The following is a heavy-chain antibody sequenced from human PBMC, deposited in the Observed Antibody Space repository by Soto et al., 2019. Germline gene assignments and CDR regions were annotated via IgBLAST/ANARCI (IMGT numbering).Heavy chain of an antibody. Sequence: EVQLLQSGGGLVQPGGSLRLSCAASGFVVSSNYMTWVRQAPGKGLEWVSLIYSGGSTHYADSVKGRFTISRDSSKNTLYLQMNSLRAEDTAVYYCASRIAGAGWGQGTLVTLSS. CDR3: ASRIAGAG. V-gene: IGHV3-66*01. J-gene: IGHJ4*02. CDR2: IYSGGST. CDR1: GFVVSSNY. D-gene: IGHD6-19*01.